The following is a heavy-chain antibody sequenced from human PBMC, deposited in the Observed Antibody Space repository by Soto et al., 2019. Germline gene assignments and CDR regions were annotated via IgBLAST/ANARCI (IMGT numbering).Heavy chain of an antibody. Sequence: EVQLLESGGGLVQPGGSLRLSCAASGFTFSSYAMSWVRQAPGKGLEWVSAISGSGGSTYYADSVKGRFTISRDNSKNTLYLQMNSLRAEDTAVYYCAKDLERCSGGSRYSAILAFDIWGQGTMVTVSS. D-gene: IGHD2-15*01. CDR1: GFTFSSYA. CDR2: ISGSGGST. J-gene: IGHJ3*02. CDR3: AKDLERCSGGSRYSAILAFDI. V-gene: IGHV3-23*01.